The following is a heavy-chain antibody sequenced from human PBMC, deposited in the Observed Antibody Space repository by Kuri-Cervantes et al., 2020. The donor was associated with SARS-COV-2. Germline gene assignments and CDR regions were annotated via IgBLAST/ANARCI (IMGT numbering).Heavy chain of an antibody. V-gene: IGHV3-53*01. Sequence: GGSLRLSCAASGFTVSSNYMSWVRQAPGKGLEWVSVIYSGGSTYYADSVKGRFTISRDNSKDTLYLQMNSLRAEGTAVYYCAIAAAEFFDYWGQGTLVTVSS. D-gene: IGHD6-13*01. CDR1: GFTVSSNY. CDR3: AIAAAEFFDY. CDR2: IYSGGST. J-gene: IGHJ4*02.